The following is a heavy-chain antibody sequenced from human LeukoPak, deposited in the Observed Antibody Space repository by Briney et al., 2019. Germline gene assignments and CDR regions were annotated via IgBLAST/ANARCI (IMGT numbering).Heavy chain of an antibody. CDR1: GDSIRSGDSY. CDR2: IYYTGSP. V-gene: IGHV4-39*01. Sequence: SETLSLTCSVSGDSIRSGDSYWGWIRQSPWTGLEWIGSIYYTGSPYYSPSLNSRRVTISVDTSKNQFSLKLISVTAADTAVYYCARLPITKRALDVWGQGIPVTVSS. CDR3: ARLPITKRALDV. J-gene: IGHJ6*02. D-gene: IGHD3-3*01.